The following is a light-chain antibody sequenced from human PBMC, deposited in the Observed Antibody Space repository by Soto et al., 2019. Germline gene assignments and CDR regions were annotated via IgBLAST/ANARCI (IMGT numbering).Light chain of an antibody. CDR2: AAS. Sequence: DIRMTQSPSSLSASVGDRVTITCRASQSISRYLNWYQQKPGKAPKLLFYAASSLQSGVPSRFTGSGSGTDFTLTIISLQPEHFATYDGQQSYSTPRTFGPGTKVDIK. J-gene: IGKJ3*01. CDR1: QSISRY. CDR3: QQSYSTPRT. V-gene: IGKV1-39*01.